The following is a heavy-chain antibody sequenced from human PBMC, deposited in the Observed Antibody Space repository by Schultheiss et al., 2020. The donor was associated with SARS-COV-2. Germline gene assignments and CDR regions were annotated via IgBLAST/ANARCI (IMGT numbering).Heavy chain of an antibody. Sequence: GESLKISCAASGFTFSSYAMSWVRQAPGKGLEWVSAISGSGGSTYYADSVKGRFTISRDNSKNTLYLQMNSLRAEDTAVYYCASMGDSIGWELPSPSSVDYWGQGTLVTVSS. J-gene: IGHJ4*02. V-gene: IGHV3-23*01. CDR1: GFTFSSYA. D-gene: IGHD1-26*01. CDR2: ISGSGGST. CDR3: ASMGDSIGWELPSPSSVDY.